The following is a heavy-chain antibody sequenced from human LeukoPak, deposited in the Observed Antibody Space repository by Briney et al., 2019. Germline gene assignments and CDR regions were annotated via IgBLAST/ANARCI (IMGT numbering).Heavy chain of an antibody. J-gene: IGHJ4*02. CDR2: INTDGSST. CDR3: VMDILR. CDR1: GFTFSSYW. V-gene: IGHV3-74*01. Sequence: GGSLRLSCAASGFTFSSYWMHWIRQAPGKGLVWVSRINTDGSSTNYADSVKGRFTISRDNAKNTLYLQMNSLRTDDTAVYYCVMDILRWGQGTLVTVSS. D-gene: IGHD5-12*01.